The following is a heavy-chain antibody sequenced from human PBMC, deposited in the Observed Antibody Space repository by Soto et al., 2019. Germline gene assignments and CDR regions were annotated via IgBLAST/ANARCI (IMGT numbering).Heavy chain of an antibody. J-gene: IGHJ4*02. CDR3: ARDSRTDGYKYDYFDY. D-gene: IGHD5-12*01. CDR2: ISYDGRDE. CDR1: GFTFSSYA. Sequence: QVQLVESGGGVVQPGRSLRLSCAASGFTFSSYAMHWVRQAPGKGLEWVALISYDGRDEYYADSVKGRFTISRDNSKNTLYLQMNSLRAEDTGMFYCARDSRTDGYKYDYFDYWGQGTLVTVSS. V-gene: IGHV3-30*04.